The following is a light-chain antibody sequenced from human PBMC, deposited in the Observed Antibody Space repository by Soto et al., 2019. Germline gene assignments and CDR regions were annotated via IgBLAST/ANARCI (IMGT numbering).Light chain of an antibody. Sequence: EIVLTQSPATLSLSPGEGATLSCRASQSVNGDYLAWYQQKPGQAPRLLIFGASIRATGIPVRFSGSGSGTDFTLIISRLEPEDFAVYYCQQYGRSPTTFGQGTRLDIK. CDR1: QSVNGDY. V-gene: IGKV3-20*01. J-gene: IGKJ5*01. CDR3: QQYGRSPTT. CDR2: GAS.